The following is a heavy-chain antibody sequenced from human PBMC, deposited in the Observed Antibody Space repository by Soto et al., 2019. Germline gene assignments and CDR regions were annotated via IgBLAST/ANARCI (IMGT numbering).Heavy chain of an antibody. CDR2: IKQDGSEK. Sequence: QPGGSLRLSCAASGFAFSSYWMSWVRQAPGKGLEWVANIKQDGSEKYYVDSVKGRFTISRDNAKNSLYLQMNSLRAEDTAVYYCARVPKAGYYYGSGSPHPIWFDPWGQGTLVTVSS. CDR3: ARVPKAGYYYGSGSPHPIWFDP. D-gene: IGHD3-10*01. V-gene: IGHV3-7*01. J-gene: IGHJ5*02. CDR1: GFAFSSYW.